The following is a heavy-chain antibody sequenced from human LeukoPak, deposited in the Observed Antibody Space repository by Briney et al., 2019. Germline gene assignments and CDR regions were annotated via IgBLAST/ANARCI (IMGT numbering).Heavy chain of an antibody. J-gene: IGHJ4*02. CDR2: ISWNSGSI. CDR1: GFTFSSYA. D-gene: IGHD3-3*01. CDR3: TTGGYDFWSGGLDY. V-gene: IGHV3-9*03. Sequence: GGSLRLSCAASGFTFSSYAMSWVRQAPGKGLAWGSRISWNSGSIGYADSVKGRFTISRDNAKNSLYLQMNSLRAEDMALYYCTTGGYDFWSGGLDYWGQGTLVTVSS.